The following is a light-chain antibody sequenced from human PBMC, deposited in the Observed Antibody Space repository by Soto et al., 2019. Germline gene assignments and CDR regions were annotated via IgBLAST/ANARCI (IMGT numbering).Light chain of an antibody. CDR2: GES. CDR3: QQYNTWPLT. Sequence: EIVMTQSPATLPVSPGKRATLSCRASQSVSSNLAGYQQKPGQAPRLLIYGESTRATGNPARFSGSGSGTEFTLTISSLQAEDFAVYYCQQYNTWPLTFGQGTKVEIK. V-gene: IGKV3-15*01. CDR1: QSVSSN. J-gene: IGKJ1*01.